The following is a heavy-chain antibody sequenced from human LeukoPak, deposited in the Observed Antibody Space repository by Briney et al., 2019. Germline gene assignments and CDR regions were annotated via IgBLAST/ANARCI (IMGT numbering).Heavy chain of an antibody. CDR3: ALKGSTPGIAAAGAFDY. Sequence: SGPTLVKPTQTLTLTCTFSGFSLSTSGVGVGWIRQPPGKALEWLALIYWNDDKRYSPSLKSRLTITKDTSKNQVVLTMTNMDPVDTATYYCALKGSTPGIAAAGAFDYWGQGTLVTVSS. CDR2: IYWNDDK. D-gene: IGHD6-13*01. CDR1: GFSLSTSGVG. J-gene: IGHJ4*02. V-gene: IGHV2-5*01.